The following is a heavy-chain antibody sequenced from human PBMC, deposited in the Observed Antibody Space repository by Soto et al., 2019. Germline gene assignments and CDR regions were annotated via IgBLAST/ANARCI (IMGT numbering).Heavy chain of an antibody. CDR3: ARARSSCREFAY. CDR2: VDPRDGST. J-gene: IGHJ4*02. CDR1: GYIFTTYS. Sequence: QVQLVQSGAEMKRPGASVILSCKASGYIFTTYSIHWVRQTAGQGREWLAKVDPRDGSTGYAQKFRGRVYTAWDTSTGTVSMEVSSLTSDDSATYSCARARSSCREFAYWGEGTLATVSS. V-gene: IGHV1-46*01. D-gene: IGHD2-15*01.